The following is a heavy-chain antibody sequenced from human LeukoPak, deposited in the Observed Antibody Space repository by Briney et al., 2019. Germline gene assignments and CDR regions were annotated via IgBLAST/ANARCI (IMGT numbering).Heavy chain of an antibody. V-gene: IGHV6-1*01. D-gene: IGHD6-13*01. CDR3: ARDSGYSSSWYGYYGMDV. J-gene: IGHJ6*02. Sequence: SQTLSLTCAISGDTVSSNSAAWNWIRQPPSRGLEWLGSTYYRSKWYNDSAVSVKSRITLTPNTSKNQFSLQLNSVTPEDTAVYYCARDSGYSSSWYGYYGMDVWGQGTTVTVSS. CDR1: GDTVSSNSAA. CDR2: TYYRSKWYN.